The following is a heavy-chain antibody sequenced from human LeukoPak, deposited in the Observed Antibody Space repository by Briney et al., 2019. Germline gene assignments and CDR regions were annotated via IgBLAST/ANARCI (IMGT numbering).Heavy chain of an antibody. Sequence: GSLRLSCAASGFTFSNARMSWVRQVPGKGLEWVGQIVRKIDGGTTDYAAPVKGRFTISRDDSESMLYLQMNSLRIEDTAVYYCTTDEDWNYARKDVWGQGATVIVSS. D-gene: IGHD1-7*01. CDR3: TTDEDWNYARKDV. J-gene: IGHJ6*02. CDR1: GFTFSNAR. V-gene: IGHV3-15*04. CDR2: IVRKIDGGTT.